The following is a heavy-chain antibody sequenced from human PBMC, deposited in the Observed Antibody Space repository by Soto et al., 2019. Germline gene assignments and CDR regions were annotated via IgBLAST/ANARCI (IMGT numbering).Heavy chain of an antibody. V-gene: IGHV4-39*01. D-gene: IGHD3-3*01. CDR1: GGSISTSSYY. J-gene: IGHJ6*03. CDR3: ASRPVSSNFWSGSNYYYYMEV. Sequence: SETLSLTCTVSGGSISTSSYYWGWIRQPPGKGLEWFGSFYFTGNTYYNPSLESRVTISVDRSKNQFSLKMSSVTAADTAVYYCASRPVSSNFWSGSNYYYYMEVWGKGTTVTVSS. CDR2: FYFTGNT.